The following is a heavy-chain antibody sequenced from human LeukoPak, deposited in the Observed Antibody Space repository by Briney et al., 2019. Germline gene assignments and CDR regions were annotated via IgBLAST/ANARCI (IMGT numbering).Heavy chain of an antibody. CDR2: IWYNGGQK. Sequence: GGSLRLSCAASGFTFSTYGMDWVRQAPGKGLEWVAVIWYNGGQKYYADSVKGRFTISRDNSENTLYLQMNSLRAEDTAVYYCAKGNYGGNSGFDYWGQGTLVTVSS. CDR1: GFTFSTYG. V-gene: IGHV3-33*06. CDR3: AKGNYGGNSGFDY. D-gene: IGHD4-23*01. J-gene: IGHJ4*02.